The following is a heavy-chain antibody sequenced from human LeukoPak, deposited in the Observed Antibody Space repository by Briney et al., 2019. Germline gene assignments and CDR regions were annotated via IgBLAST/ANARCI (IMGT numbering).Heavy chain of an antibody. CDR3: ARHPAPGYYYDSSGLDY. CDR2: MNPNSGNT. CDR1: GYTFTSYD. V-gene: IGHV1-8*03. Sequence: ASVKVSCKASGYTFTSYDINWVRQATGQGLEWMGWMNPNSGNTGYAQEFQGRVTITRNTSISTAYMELTRLRSEDTAVYYCARHPAPGYYYDSSGLDYWCQGTRVTVSS. D-gene: IGHD3-22*01. J-gene: IGHJ4*02.